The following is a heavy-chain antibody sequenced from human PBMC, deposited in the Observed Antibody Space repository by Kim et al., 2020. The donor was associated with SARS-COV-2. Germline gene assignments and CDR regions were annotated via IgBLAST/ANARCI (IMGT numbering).Heavy chain of an antibody. Sequence: SETLSLTCTVSGGSISSYYWSWIRQPAGKGLEWIGRIYTSGSTNYNPSLKSRVTMSVDTSKNQFSLKLSSVTAADTAVYYCARDPRRGYSSQDDAFDIWGQGTMVTVSS. D-gene: IGHD6-19*01. V-gene: IGHV4-4*07. CDR1: GGSISSYY. CDR2: IYTSGST. J-gene: IGHJ3*02. CDR3: ARDPRRGYSSQDDAFDI.